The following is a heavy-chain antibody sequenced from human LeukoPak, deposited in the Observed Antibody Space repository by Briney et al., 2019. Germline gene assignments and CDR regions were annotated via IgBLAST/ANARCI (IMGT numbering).Heavy chain of an antibody. J-gene: IGHJ3*01. Sequence: PGGSLRLACAASGFTFDSYNFTWVRQAPGKGLEWVSFISVRSTYIYYADSVKGRFTISRDRAKNSLFLQMNSLTAEDTALYYCAKENGRYDADAFDLWGQGTMVTVSS. CDR1: GFTFDSYN. CDR3: AKENGRYDADAFDL. V-gene: IGHV3-21*01. CDR2: ISVRSTYI. D-gene: IGHD5-12*01.